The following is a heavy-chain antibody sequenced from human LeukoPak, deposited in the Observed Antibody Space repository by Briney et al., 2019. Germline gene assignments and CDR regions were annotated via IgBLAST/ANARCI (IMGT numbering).Heavy chain of an antibody. D-gene: IGHD3-10*01. CDR3: ARDNSGSYSFVDY. CDR1: GFTFSSYA. Sequence: GGSLRLSCAASGFTFSSYAMSWVRQAPGKGLERVAGIWNDGNDKYYADSVKGRFIISRDNSKNTLYLQMNSLRAEDTAVYYCARDNSGSYSFVDYWGQGTLVTVSS. CDR2: IWNDGNDK. J-gene: IGHJ4*02. V-gene: IGHV3-33*08.